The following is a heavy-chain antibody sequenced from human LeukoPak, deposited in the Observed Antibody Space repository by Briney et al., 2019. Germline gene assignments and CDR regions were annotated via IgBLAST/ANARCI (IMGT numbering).Heavy chain of an antibody. CDR2: ISGSGGST. CDR3: AKVHIVGATTLNGYDY. CDR1: GFTFSSYA. Sequence: GGSLRLSCAAAGFTFSSYAMSWVRQAPGKGLEWVSAISGSGGSTYYADSVKGWFTISRDNSKNTLYLQMNSLRAEDTAVYYCAKVHIVGATTLNGYDYWGQGTLVTVSS. D-gene: IGHD1-26*01. V-gene: IGHV3-23*01. J-gene: IGHJ4*02.